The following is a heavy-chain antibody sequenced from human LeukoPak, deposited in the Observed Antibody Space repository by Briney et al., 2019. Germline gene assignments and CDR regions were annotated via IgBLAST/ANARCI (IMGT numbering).Heavy chain of an antibody. CDR2: IYYTGST. CDR1: GGSISSGDYY. D-gene: IGHD3/OR15-3a*01. Sequence: SQTLTLTCTVSGGSISSGDYYWSWIRQPPGKGLEWIGYIYYTGSTYYNPSLKSRVTISVDTSKNQFSLKLSSVPAADTAVYYCAKRWLDLSCFDDWGQGTLVTVSS. V-gene: IGHV4-30-4*01. CDR3: AKRWLDLSCFDD. J-gene: IGHJ4*02.